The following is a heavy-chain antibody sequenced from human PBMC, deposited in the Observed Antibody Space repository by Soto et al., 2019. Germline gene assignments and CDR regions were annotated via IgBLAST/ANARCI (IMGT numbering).Heavy chain of an antibody. CDR2: ISIRSAYI. CDR3: ARDQSNYYGAGSIDY. V-gene: IGHV3-21*01. D-gene: IGHD3-10*01. J-gene: IGHJ4*02. CDR1: GFTFSDFS. Sequence: EVQLMESGGGLVKPGGSLTLSCGASGFTFSDFSMGWLRQAPGKGLEWVSYISIRSAYIYYADSVRGRFTISRDNARHSVDLQMKSLRVEDTAVYYCARDQSNYYGAGSIDYWGLGTLVTVSS.